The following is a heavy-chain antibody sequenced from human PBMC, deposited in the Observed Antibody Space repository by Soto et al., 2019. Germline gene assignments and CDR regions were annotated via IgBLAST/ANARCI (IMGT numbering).Heavy chain of an antibody. Sequence: SETLSLTCAVSGGSISSSNWWSWVRQPPGKGLEWIGEIYHSGSTNYNPSLKSRVTISVDKSKNQFSLKLSSVTAADTAVYYCARSHIVPRLFMYPYDSWGQGTLVTVSS. V-gene: IGHV4-4*02. CDR2: IYHSGST. J-gene: IGHJ4*02. CDR1: GGSISSSNW. D-gene: IGHD6-6*01. CDR3: ARSHIVPRLFMYPYDS.